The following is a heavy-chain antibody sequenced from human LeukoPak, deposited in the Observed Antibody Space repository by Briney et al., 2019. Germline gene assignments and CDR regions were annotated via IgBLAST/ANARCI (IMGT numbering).Heavy chain of an antibody. Sequence: GGSLRLSCAASGFTFSSYAMSWVRQAPGKGLEWVSAISGSGGSTYYADSVEGRFTISRDNSKNTLYLQMNSLRAEDTAVYYCAKDPITIFGVAHDYWGQGTLVTVSS. CDR3: AKDPITIFGVAHDY. CDR1: GFTFSSYA. V-gene: IGHV3-23*01. D-gene: IGHD3-3*01. J-gene: IGHJ4*02. CDR2: ISGSGGST.